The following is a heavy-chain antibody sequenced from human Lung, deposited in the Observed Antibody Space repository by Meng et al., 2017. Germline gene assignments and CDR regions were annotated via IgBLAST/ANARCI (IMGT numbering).Heavy chain of an antibody. Sequence: QVQLTQCGAGFLKPSETLSLACVVSGGSFSDYYWSWIRQPPGKGLEWIGEINHSGSTNYNPSLESRATISVDTSQNNLSLKLSSVTAADSAVYYCARGPTTMAHDFDYWGQGTLVTVSS. CDR1: GGSFSDYY. V-gene: IGHV4-34*01. D-gene: IGHD4-11*01. CDR2: INHSGST. J-gene: IGHJ4*02. CDR3: ARGPTTMAHDFDY.